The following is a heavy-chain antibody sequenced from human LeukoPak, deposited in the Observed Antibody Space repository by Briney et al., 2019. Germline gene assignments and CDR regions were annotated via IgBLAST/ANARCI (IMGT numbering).Heavy chain of an antibody. CDR3: ARDGIGGSSSAWFDP. Sequence: ASVKVSCKASGYTFTSYYMHWVRQAPGQGLEWMGIINPSGGSTSYAQKFQGSVTMTRDTSTSTVYMELSSLRSEDTAVYYCARDGIGGSSSAWFDPWGQGTLVTVSS. CDR1: GYTFTSYY. V-gene: IGHV1-46*01. D-gene: IGHD6-6*01. J-gene: IGHJ5*02. CDR2: INPSGGST.